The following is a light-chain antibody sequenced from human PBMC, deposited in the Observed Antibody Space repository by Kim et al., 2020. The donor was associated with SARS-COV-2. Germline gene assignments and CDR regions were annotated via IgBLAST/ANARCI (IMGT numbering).Light chain of an antibody. V-gene: IGLV3-21*04. CDR3: QVWDSSSDHVV. J-gene: IGLJ2*01. CDR2: YDS. Sequence: SYELPQPPSVSVAPGKTARITCGGNNIGSKSVHWYQQKPGQAPVLVIYYDSDRPSGIPERFSGSNSGKTATLTISRVEAGDEADYYCQVWDSSSDHVVFGGGSQLTVL. CDR1: NIGSKS.